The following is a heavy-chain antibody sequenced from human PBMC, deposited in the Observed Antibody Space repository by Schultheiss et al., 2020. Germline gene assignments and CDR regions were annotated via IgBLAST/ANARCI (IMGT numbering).Heavy chain of an antibody. CDR1: GGSFSGYY. D-gene: IGHD1-26*01. V-gene: IGHV4-34*01. CDR3: ASSANDYYVVGIGF. Sequence: SETLSLTCAVYGGSFSGYYWSWIRQPPGKGLEWIGEINHSGSTNYNPSLKSRVTISVDKSKNQFSLTLNSVTAADTAVYYCASSANDYYVVGIGFWGQGTLVTVSS. CDR2: INHSGST. J-gene: IGHJ1*01.